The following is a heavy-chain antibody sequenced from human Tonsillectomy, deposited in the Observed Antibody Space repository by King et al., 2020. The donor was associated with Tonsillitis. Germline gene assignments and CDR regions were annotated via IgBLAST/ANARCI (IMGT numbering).Heavy chain of an antibody. D-gene: IGHD3-16*01. CDR1: GYTFTSYG. Sequence: VQLVESGAEVKKPGASMKVSCKASGYTFTSYGISWVRQAPGQGLEWMGWISAYNANTNYAQKFQGRVTMTTDTSTSTAYMELRSLRSDDTAVYYCAKERMGGSPFDYWGQGTLVTVSS. J-gene: IGHJ4*02. CDR3: AKERMGGSPFDY. CDR2: ISAYNANT. V-gene: IGHV1-18*04.